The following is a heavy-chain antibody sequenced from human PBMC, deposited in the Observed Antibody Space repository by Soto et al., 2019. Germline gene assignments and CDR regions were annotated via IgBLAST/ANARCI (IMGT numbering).Heavy chain of an antibody. Sequence: ETLSLTCTVSGGSISSYNWIWIRHSPGKGLECIGYIHYSGSTNYNPSLKSRVTISVDRSKNQFSLKVSSVTAADTALYFCARAASSGTYLRVSYFDYWGQGTLVTVSS. J-gene: IGHJ4*02. CDR1: GGSISSYN. V-gene: IGHV4-59*01. CDR2: IHYSGST. CDR3: ARAASSGTYLRVSYFDY. D-gene: IGHD1-26*01.